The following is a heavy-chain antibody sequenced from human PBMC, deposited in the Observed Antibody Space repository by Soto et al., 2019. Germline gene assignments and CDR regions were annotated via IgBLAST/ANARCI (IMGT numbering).Heavy chain of an antibody. D-gene: IGHD1-26*01. CDR3: ARPWEMATKKPAGYYGMDV. CDR2: IDLVDSQT. CDR1: GFDFTSHW. Sequence: PGESLKISCQGSGFDFTSHWITCVRLIPGKGLDWIVNIDLVDSQTHYSPSFQGQVTLSADKSINTSFLQWATPRASDTAMYYCARPWEMATKKPAGYYGMDVWGQGTKVTVS. V-gene: IGHV5-10-1*04. J-gene: IGHJ6*02.